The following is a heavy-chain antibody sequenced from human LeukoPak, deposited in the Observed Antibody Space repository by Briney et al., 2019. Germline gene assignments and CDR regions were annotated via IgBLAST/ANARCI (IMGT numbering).Heavy chain of an antibody. CDR3: ARADRIAAAGILDY. CDR1: GFTFSSYW. CDR2: INSVGSSI. V-gene: IGHV3-74*01. J-gene: IGHJ4*02. D-gene: IGHD6-13*01. Sequence: GGSLRLSCVASGFTFSSYWMHWVRPVPGRGLVWVSRINSVGSSIHYADSVKGRFTISRDNAKNTLDLQMNSLRVENTAVYYSARADRIAAAGILDYWGQGTLVTVSS.